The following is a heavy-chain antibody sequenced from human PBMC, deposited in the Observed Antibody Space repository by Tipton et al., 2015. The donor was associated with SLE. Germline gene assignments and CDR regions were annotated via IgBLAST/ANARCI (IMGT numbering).Heavy chain of an antibody. V-gene: IGHV4-59*01. CDR2: RHHGGST. J-gene: IGHJ4*02. Sequence: TLSLTCTVPGGSISSYYWSWIRQPPGKGLEWIGSRHHGGSTNYNPALTSRVTISGDPSKNQFSLRLTSVTAADTAVYYCVRDQVGVGDFDYWGQGALVTVSS. CDR3: VRDQVGVGDFDY. CDR1: GGSISSYY. D-gene: IGHD3-16*01.